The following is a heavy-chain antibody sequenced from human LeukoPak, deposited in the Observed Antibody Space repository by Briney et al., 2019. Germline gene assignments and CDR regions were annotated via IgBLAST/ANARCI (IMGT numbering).Heavy chain of an antibody. CDR2: IYPGDANT. V-gene: IGHV5-51*01. CDR1: GYSLTSYW. J-gene: IGHJ4*02. Sequence: GESLKISCKGSGYSLTSYWIGWVRQMPGKGLEWMGMIYPGDANTRDSPSFQGQVTISADKSISTAYLQWSSLKASDTAMYYCATVPTGRSEYDNSDYYPYFDYWGQGTLVTVSS. CDR3: ATVPTGRSEYDNSDYYPYFDY. D-gene: IGHD3-22*01.